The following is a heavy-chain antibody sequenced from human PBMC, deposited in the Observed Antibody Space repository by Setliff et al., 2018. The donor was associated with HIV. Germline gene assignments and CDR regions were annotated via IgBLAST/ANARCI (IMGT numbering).Heavy chain of an antibody. J-gene: IGHJ5*02. V-gene: IGHV4-39*01. CDR2: IYYSGST. Sequence: SETLSLTCTVSGASIGSSTYYWGCIRQPPGKGLEWIGSIYYSGSTYYNPSLKSRVTISRDTSKNHFSLKLSSVTAADTAVYYCARQRGGRVTIFGVSGGWFDPWGQGTLVTVSS. CDR1: GASIGSSTYY. CDR3: ARQRGGRVTIFGVSGGWFDP. D-gene: IGHD3-3*01.